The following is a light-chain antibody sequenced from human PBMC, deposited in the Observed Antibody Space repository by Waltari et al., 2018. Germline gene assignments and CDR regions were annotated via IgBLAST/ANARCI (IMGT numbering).Light chain of an antibody. CDR2: EAS. J-gene: IGKJ1*01. V-gene: IGKV3-20*01. CDR1: QNIGRY. CDR3: QNHERLPAT. Sequence: EIMLTQSPGTLSLSPGERATLSCRASQNIGRYLVWYQQKPGQAPRLLIYEASRRATGIPDRFSGSGSGTDFSLTISRLGPEDFAVYYCQNHERLPATFGQGTKVEIK.